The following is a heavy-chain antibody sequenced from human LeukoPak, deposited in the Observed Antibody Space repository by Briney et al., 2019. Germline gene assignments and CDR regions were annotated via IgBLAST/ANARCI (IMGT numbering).Heavy chain of an antibody. CDR1: GFTFSSYS. D-gene: IGHD3-9*01. Sequence: GGSLRLSCAASGFTFSSYSMNWVRQAPGKGLEWVSSISSSSSYIYYADSVKGRFTISRDNAKNSLYLQMNSLRAEDTVVYYCARSGVLRYFDSFGYWGQGTLVTVSS. CDR2: ISSSSSYI. CDR3: ARSGVLRYFDSFGY. V-gene: IGHV3-21*01. J-gene: IGHJ4*02.